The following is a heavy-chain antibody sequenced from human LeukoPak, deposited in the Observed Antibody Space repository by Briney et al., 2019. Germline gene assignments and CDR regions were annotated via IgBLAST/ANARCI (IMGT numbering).Heavy chain of an antibody. CDR1: GFSVSYHY. J-gene: IGHJ4*02. CDR3: ARDSVGYYGLGDH. D-gene: IGHD3-10*01. CDR2: IYSGGDT. Sequence: GGSLRLSCAASGFSVSYHYMTWVRQAPGRGLEWVSVIYSGGDTYYADSVKGRFTVFTDNSKTTLFLQMTTMRAEDTARYYCARDSVGYYGLGDHWGQGTLVTVSS. V-gene: IGHV3-66*01.